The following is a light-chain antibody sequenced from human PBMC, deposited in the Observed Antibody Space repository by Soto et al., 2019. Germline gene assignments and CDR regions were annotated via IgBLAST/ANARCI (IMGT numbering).Light chain of an antibody. Sequence: QAVVTQESSLTVSPGGTVTLTCASSTGAVTSGNYANWLQQKPGQAPRALIHSTSNKHSWTPARFSGSLLGGKAALTLSGVQAEDEADYYCMLHCDGGEVFGGRTKVTVL. CDR3: MLHCDGGEV. CDR2: STS. V-gene: IGLV7-43*01. J-gene: IGLJ2*01. CDR1: TGAVTSGNY.